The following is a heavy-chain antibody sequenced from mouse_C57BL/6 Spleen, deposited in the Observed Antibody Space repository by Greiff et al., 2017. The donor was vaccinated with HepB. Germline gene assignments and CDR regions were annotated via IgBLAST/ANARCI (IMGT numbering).Heavy chain of an antibody. CDR3: ARPDSSGSFAY. J-gene: IGHJ3*01. D-gene: IGHD3-2*02. CDR1: GYTFTDYY. CDR2: IYPGSGNT. Sequence: VQLQQSGAELVRPGASVKLSCKASGYTFTDYYINWVKQRPGQGLEWIARIYPGSGNTYYNEKFKGKATLTAEKSSSTAYMQLSSLTSEDSAVYCWARPDSSGSFAYWGQGTLVTVSA. V-gene: IGHV1-76*01.